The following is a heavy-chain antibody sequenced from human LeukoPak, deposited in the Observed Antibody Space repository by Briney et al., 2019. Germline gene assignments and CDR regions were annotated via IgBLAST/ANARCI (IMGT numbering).Heavy chain of an antibody. D-gene: IGHD2-21*02. V-gene: IGHV1-69*04. CDR3: ARDYCGGDCPADY. J-gene: IGHJ4*02. CDR1: GYPFTTYG. Sequence: SVKVSCKASGYPFTTYGITWVRQAPGQGLEWMGRIIPILGIANYAQKFQGRVTITADKSTSTAYMELSSLRSEDTAVYYCARDYCGGDCPADYWGQGTLVTVSS. CDR2: IIPILGIA.